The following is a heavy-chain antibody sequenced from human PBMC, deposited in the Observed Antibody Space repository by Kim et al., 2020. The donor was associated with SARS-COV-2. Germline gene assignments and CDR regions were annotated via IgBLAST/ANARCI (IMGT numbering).Heavy chain of an antibody. Sequence: DYSVYMQSRITLNPDTSKNQFSLQLNSVTPEDPAVYYCARDRPGTTPFDYWGQGTLVTVSS. V-gene: IGHV6-1*01. CDR3: ARDRPGTTPFDY. D-gene: IGHD1-7*01. J-gene: IGHJ4*02.